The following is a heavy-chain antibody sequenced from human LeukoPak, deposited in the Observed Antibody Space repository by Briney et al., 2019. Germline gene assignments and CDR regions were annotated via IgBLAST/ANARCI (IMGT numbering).Heavy chain of an antibody. D-gene: IGHD2-21*01. CDR3: AGHGRYCFESEFDY. J-gene: IGHJ4*02. Sequence: SETLSLTCTVSGGSISSFYWSWIRQTPGKGLEWIGCIYYSGSTNYNPSLKSRVTISVDTSKNQFSLKLSSVTAADTAVYYCAGHGRYCFESEFDYWGQGTLVTVSS. CDR2: IYYSGST. V-gene: IGHV4-59*08. CDR1: GGSISSFY.